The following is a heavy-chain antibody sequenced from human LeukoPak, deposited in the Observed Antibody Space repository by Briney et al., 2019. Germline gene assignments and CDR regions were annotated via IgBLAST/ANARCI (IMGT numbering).Heavy chain of an antibody. CDR2: ISAYNGNT. CDR1: GYTFTSYG. J-gene: IGHJ3*02. Sequence: ASVKVSCKASGYTFTSYGISWVRQAPGQVLEWMGWISAYNGNTNYAQKLQGRVTMTTDTSTSTAYMELRSLRSDDTAVYYCARDQVAYYYDSSGVQNAFDIWGQGTMVTVSS. D-gene: IGHD3-22*01. CDR3: ARDQVAYYYDSSGVQNAFDI. V-gene: IGHV1-18*01.